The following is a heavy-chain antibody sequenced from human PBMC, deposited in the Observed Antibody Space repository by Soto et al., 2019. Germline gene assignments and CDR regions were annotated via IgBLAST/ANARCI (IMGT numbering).Heavy chain of an antibody. J-gene: IGHJ4*02. V-gene: IGHV4-61*08. CDR1: GGSISSGGYY. CDR3: AREGYNFGPFDY. Sequence: PSETLSLTCAVSGGSISSGGYYWSWIRRPPGMGLEWIASISYSGTTNYNSSLKSRVTISIDTSKNQFSLKLNSVTAADTAVYYCAREGYNFGPFDYWGQGALVTVSS. D-gene: IGHD5-18*01. CDR2: ISYSGTT.